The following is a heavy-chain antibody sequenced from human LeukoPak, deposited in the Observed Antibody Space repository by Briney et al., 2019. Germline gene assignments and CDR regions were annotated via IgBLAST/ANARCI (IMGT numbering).Heavy chain of an antibody. CDR3: AKVKGSGWCFDY. Sequence: ASVKVSCKASGYTFTDYYIQWVRQAPGQGLEWMGWINPNSGGTNYAENFQGRVTMTRDTSISTAYMELSSLRSDDTAVYFCAKVKGSGWCFDYWGQGTLVTVSS. CDR2: INPNSGGT. J-gene: IGHJ4*02. CDR1: GYTFTDYY. V-gene: IGHV1-2*02. D-gene: IGHD6-19*01.